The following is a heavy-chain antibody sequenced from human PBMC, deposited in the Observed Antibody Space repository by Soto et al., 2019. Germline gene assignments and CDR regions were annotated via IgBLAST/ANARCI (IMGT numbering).Heavy chain of an antibody. D-gene: IGHD2-15*01. Sequence: PGGSLRLSCAASGFTFSTYTMTWVRQAPGKGLEWVSSVGGSGDGTYYADSVNGRFTISRDNAKNSLYLQMNTLRAEDTALYYCARSGGNYRPFDSWGQGTLVTVSS. CDR2: VGGSGDGT. CDR3: ARSGGNYRPFDS. J-gene: IGHJ4*02. CDR1: GFTFSTYT. V-gene: IGHV3-23*01.